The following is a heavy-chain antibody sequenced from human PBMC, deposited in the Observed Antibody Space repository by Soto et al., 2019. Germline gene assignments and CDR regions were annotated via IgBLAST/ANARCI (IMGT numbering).Heavy chain of an antibody. CDR2: IYHSGSN. V-gene: IGHV4-30-4*02. Sequence: SETLSLTFTVSGGSISIGDYYWSLIRQPPXKXPEWIGYIYHSGSNYYKPYLKRRVNIQVDTSKNQFSLKLSPVTAADTAVYYCARAFLVLVPAAMGGAFDIWGQGTMVTVSS. CDR1: GGSISIGDYY. CDR3: ARAFLVLVPAAMGGAFDI. D-gene: IGHD2-2*01. J-gene: IGHJ3*02.